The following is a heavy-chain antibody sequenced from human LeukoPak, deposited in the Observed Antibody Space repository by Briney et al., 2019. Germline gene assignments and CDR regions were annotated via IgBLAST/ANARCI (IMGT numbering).Heavy chain of an antibody. Sequence: GGSLRLSCAASGITLSSYWMHWVRQAPGKGLVWVSRINSDGSNTKYADSVKGRFTISRDNAKNTLYLQMNSLRAEDTAICYCTKGGSRHADTRGQGTLVTVSS. CDR2: INSDGSNT. V-gene: IGHV3-74*03. J-gene: IGHJ5*02. CDR3: TKGGSRHADT. CDR1: GITLSSYW. D-gene: IGHD6-13*01.